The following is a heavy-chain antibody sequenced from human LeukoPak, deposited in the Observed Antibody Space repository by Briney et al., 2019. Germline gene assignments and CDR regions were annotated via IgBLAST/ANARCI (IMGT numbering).Heavy chain of an antibody. CDR3: AKGSYYDSSGSFYFDY. V-gene: IGHV3-23*01. CDR1: GFTLSSYA. J-gene: IGHJ4*02. CDR2: ISGSGDNT. D-gene: IGHD3-22*01. Sequence: GGSLRLSCAASGFTLSSYAMTWVRQAPGRGLEWVSGISGSGDNTYYADSVKGRFTISRDNSKNTLYVQVNSLGTEDTAAYYCAKGSYYDSSGSFYFDYWGQGTLVTVSS.